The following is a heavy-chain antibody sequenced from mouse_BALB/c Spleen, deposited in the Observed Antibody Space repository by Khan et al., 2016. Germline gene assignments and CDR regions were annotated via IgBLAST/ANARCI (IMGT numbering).Heavy chain of an antibody. J-gene: IGHJ1*01. D-gene: IGHD1-1*01. CDR2: INTYSGES. V-gene: IGHV9-1*02. CDR3: ARYRYYYGSSRYFDV. CDR1: GYTFTNYG. Sequence: QSQLVQSGPELKKPGKTVKISCKASGYTFTNYGMNWVKQAPGKGLKWMGWINTYSGESTYADDFKGRFAFSLETSANTAYLQINNLKNEDMATYFCARYRYYYGSSRYFDVWGAGTTVTVSS.